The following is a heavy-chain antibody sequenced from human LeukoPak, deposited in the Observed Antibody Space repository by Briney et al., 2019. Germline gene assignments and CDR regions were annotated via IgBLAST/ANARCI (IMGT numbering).Heavy chain of an antibody. CDR3: AREAPVDTAMVTPYFDY. V-gene: IGHV1-69*05. D-gene: IGHD5-18*01. CDR2: IIPIFGTA. Sequence: ASVKVSCKASGGTFSSYAISWVRQAPGQGLEWMGGIIPIFGTANYAQKFQGRVTITTDESTSTAYMELSSLRSEDTAVYYCAREAPVDTAMVTPYFDYWGQGTLVTVSS. J-gene: IGHJ4*02. CDR1: GGTFSSYA.